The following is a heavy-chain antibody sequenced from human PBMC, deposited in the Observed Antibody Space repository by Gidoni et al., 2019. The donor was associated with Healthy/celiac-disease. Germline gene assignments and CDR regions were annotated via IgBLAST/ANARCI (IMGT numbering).Heavy chain of an antibody. J-gene: IGHJ6*02. D-gene: IGHD5-12*01. Sequence: QVQLQESAPGLVKPSETLSLTCTVSGGSISRYYWSWIRQPPGKGLEWIGYIYYSGSTNYNPSLKSRVTISVDTSKNQFSLKLSSVTAADTAVYYCARGKDSGYDYMGYYYYGMDVWGQGTTVTVSS. V-gene: IGHV4-59*01. CDR1: GGSISRYY. CDR3: ARGKDSGYDYMGYYYYGMDV. CDR2: IYYSGST.